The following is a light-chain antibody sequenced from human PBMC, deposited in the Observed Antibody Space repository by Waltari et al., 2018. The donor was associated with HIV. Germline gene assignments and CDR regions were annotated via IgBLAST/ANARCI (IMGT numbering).Light chain of an antibody. CDR1: QSVSAY. V-gene: IGKV3-11*01. Sequence: EIVLTQSPATLSLSPGERATLSCRASQSVSAYLAWYQQKPGQAPRLLIYGASSRATGIRARLSGSGSGTDFTLTISSLEPGDFAVYYCQHRSNWPITFGQGTRLEIK. J-gene: IGKJ5*01. CDR2: GAS. CDR3: QHRSNWPIT.